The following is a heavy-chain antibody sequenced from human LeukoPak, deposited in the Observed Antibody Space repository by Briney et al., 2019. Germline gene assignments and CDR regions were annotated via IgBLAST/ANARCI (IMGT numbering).Heavy chain of an antibody. CDR2: IGRSGDTA. V-gene: IGHV3-23*01. CDR1: GFTFRNHG. J-gene: IGHJ4*02. Sequence: PGGTLRLSCAASGFTFRNHGMHWVRQAPGKGLEWVSGIGRSGDTAYYTKSVKGRFSISRDNSKNTVFLQMNTLTAEDTAVYYCVKENREYYGSGSIPGEPFGSWGQGTLVTVSS. D-gene: IGHD3-10*01. CDR3: VKENREYYGSGSIPGEPFGS.